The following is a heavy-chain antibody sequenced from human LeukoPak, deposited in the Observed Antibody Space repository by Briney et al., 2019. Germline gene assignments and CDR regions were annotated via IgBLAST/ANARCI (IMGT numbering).Heavy chain of an antibody. Sequence: SQTLSLTCTVSGGSISSGGYYWSWIRQPPGKGLEWIGYIYHSGSTYYNPSLKSRVTISVDRSKNQFSLKLSSVTAADTAVYYCARSSPGDYFDYWGQGTLVTVSS. D-gene: IGHD6-6*01. V-gene: IGHV4-30-2*01. J-gene: IGHJ4*02. CDR3: ARSSPGDYFDY. CDR1: GGSISSGGYY. CDR2: IYHSGST.